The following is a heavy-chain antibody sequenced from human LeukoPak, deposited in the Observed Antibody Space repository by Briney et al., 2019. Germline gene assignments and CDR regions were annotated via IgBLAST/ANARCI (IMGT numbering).Heavy chain of an antibody. Sequence: PSESLSLTCAVYGESFSGYYGSWIRQPPGKGLEWIGEINHSGSTNYNPSLKSRVTISVDTSKNQFSLKLSSVTAADTAVYYCARMYSGYDYRSLTFDYWGQGTLVTVSS. D-gene: IGHD5-12*01. CDR1: GESFSGYY. CDR3: ARMYSGYDYRSLTFDY. CDR2: INHSGST. J-gene: IGHJ4*02. V-gene: IGHV4-34*01.